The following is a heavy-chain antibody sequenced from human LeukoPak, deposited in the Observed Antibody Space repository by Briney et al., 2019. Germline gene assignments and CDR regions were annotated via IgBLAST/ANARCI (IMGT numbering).Heavy chain of an antibody. D-gene: IGHD6-13*01. Sequence: GGSLRLSCAASGFTFSSYWMHWVRQAPGKGLVWVSRINTDGSSTSYADSVKGRFTISRDNAKNTLYLQMNSLRAEDTAVYYCAREPSRIAAAGGAFDIWGQGTMVTVSS. CDR1: GFTFSSYW. CDR2: INTDGSST. J-gene: IGHJ3*02. V-gene: IGHV3-74*01. CDR3: AREPSRIAAAGGAFDI.